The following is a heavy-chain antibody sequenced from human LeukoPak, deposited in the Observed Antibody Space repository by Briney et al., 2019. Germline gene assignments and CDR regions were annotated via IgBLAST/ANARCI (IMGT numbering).Heavy chain of an antibody. CDR1: GFTFSSYD. D-gene: IGHD1-26*01. V-gene: IGHV4-59*01. J-gene: IGHJ4*02. Sequence: GSLRLSCAASGFTFSSYDMSWIRQPPGKGLEWIGYIYYSGSTNYNPSLKSRVTISVDTSKNQFSLKLSSVTAADTAVYYCARLSGSYFFDYWGQGTLVTVSS. CDR3: ARLSGSYFFDY. CDR2: IYYSGST.